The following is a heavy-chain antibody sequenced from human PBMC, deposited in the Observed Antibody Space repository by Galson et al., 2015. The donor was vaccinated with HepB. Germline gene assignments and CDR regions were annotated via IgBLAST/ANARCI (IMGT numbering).Heavy chain of an antibody. D-gene: IGHD3-9*01. J-gene: IGHJ4*02. CDR1: GYTFTSYG. V-gene: IGHV1-18*04. CDR2: ISAYNGNT. CDR3: ARPRAPLYDIVTGGWYYFDY. Sequence: SVKVSCKASGYTFTSYGISWVRQAPGQGLEWMGWISAYNGNTNYAQKLQGRVTMTTDTSTSTAYMELRSLRSDDTAVYYCARPRAPLYDIVTGGWYYFDYWGQGTLVTVSS.